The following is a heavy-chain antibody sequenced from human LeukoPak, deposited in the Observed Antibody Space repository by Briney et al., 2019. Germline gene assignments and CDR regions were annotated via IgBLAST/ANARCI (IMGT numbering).Heavy chain of an antibody. D-gene: IGHD3-22*01. CDR3: ARAVDSAAVVVTFDY. V-gene: IGHV2-5*02. Sequence: SGPTLVNPTQTLTLTCIFSGFSLSTSGVGVGWIRQPPGKALEWLAVIYWDGDKRYSPSLKSRLTITKDTSKSQVVLTMTNMDPVDTGTYFCARAVDSAAVVVTFDYWGQGTLVTVSS. CDR1: GFSLSTSGVG. J-gene: IGHJ4*02. CDR2: IYWDGDK.